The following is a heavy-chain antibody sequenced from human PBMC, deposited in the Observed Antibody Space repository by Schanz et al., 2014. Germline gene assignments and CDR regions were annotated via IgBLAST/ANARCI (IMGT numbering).Heavy chain of an antibody. Sequence: EVQLVESGGGLIQPGGSLRLSCAVSGFTVNTNYMSWVRQAPGKGLKWISSMYINSGSTQYADSVKGRVIISRDSSKNTLFLQMNSLRAEDTAVYFCARDGGRDGYNLAFDVWGQGTLVTVSS. CDR2: MYINSGST. J-gene: IGHJ3*01. CDR1: GFTVNTNY. CDR3: ARDGGRDGYNLAFDV. V-gene: IGHV3-53*01. D-gene: IGHD5-12*01.